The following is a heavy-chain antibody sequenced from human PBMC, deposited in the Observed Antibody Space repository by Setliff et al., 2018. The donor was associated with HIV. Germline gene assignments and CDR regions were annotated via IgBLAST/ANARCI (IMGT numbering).Heavy chain of an antibody. CDR3: AKDSSAYFLSGPRRAFDI. CDR2: ISGSGGTT. J-gene: IGHJ3*02. V-gene: IGHV3-23*01. D-gene: IGHD3-22*01. CDR1: GFIFSNYA. Sequence: GGSLRLSCAASGFIFSNYAMNWVRQTPGKGLEWVSAISGSGGTTYYADSVKGRFTISRDNSKNTLYLQMNSLRAEDTALYYCAKDSSAYFLSGPRRAFDIWGQGTMVTVSS.